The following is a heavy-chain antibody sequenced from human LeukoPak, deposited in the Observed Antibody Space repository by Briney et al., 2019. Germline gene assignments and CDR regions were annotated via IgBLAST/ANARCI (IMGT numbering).Heavy chain of an antibody. D-gene: IGHD2-15*01. J-gene: IGHJ4*02. Sequence: PGGSLRLSCAASGFTFSSYWMSWVRQAPGKGLEWVANIKQDGSEKYYVDSVKGRFTISRDNAKNSLYLQMNSLRAEDTAVYYCARDYCSGGSCLYYYWGQGTLVTVSS. CDR1: GFTFSSYW. V-gene: IGHV3-7*03. CDR2: IKQDGSEK. CDR3: ARDYCSGGSCLYYY.